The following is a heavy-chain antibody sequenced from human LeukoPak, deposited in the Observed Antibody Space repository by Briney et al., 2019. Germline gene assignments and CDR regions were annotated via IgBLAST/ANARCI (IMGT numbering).Heavy chain of an antibody. CDR3: ARGVSWNYVEAPRWYMDV. J-gene: IGHJ6*03. CDR1: GFTFSSYW. Sequence: GGSLRLSCAASGFTFSSYWMSWVRQAPGKGLEWVANIKQDGSEKYYVDSVKGRFTISRDNAKNSLYLQMNSLRAEDTAVYYCARGVSWNYVEAPRWYMDVWGKGTTVTVSS. V-gene: IGHV3-7*03. CDR2: IKQDGSEK. D-gene: IGHD1-7*01.